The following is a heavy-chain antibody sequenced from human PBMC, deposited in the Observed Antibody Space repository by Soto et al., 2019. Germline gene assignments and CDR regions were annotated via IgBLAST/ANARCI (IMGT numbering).Heavy chain of an antibody. CDR1: GYTFTGYY. CDR2: INPNSGGT. V-gene: IGHV1-2*04. Sequence: ASVKVSCKASGYTFTGYYMHWVRQAPGQGPEWMGWINPNSGGTNYAQKFQGWVTMTRDTSISTAYMELSRLRSDDTAVYYCARGYYYDSSGYPDGMDVWGQGTTVTVSS. D-gene: IGHD3-22*01. J-gene: IGHJ6*02. CDR3: ARGYYYDSSGYPDGMDV.